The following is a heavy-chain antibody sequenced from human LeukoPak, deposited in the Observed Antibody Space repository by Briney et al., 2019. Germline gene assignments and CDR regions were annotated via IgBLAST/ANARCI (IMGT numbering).Heavy chain of an antibody. D-gene: IGHD6-6*01. Sequence: GGSLRLSCAASGFTFSSYAMSWVRQAPGKGLEWVSTIGSSGDSTYYADSVKGRFTISRGSSKNTLYLQMNSLRAEDTAVYFCAKLGSSTVAFDHWGQGTLVTVSS. V-gene: IGHV3-23*01. CDR2: IGSSGDST. J-gene: IGHJ4*02. CDR1: GFTFSSYA. CDR3: AKLGSSTVAFDH.